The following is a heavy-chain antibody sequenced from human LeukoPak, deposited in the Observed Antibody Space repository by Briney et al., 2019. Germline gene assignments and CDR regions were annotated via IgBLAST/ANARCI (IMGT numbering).Heavy chain of an antibody. J-gene: IGHJ4*02. CDR1: GFTFSTHA. CDR3: ANQSPG. V-gene: IGHV3-23*01. Sequence: GGSLRLSCGASGFTFSTHAMAWVRQAPGKGLDWVSAISGDCDTTYYADSVKGRFTISRDNSKNTVYLQMNSMRAEDTAVYYCANQSPGWGQGTLVTVSS. CDR2: ISGDCDTT.